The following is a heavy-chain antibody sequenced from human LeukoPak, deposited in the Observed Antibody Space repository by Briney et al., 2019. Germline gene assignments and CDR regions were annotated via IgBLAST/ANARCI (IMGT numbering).Heavy chain of an antibody. Sequence: PGGSLRLSCAASGLSISDYYMSWIRQAPGEGLQWISYISSVTSAIHYADSMKGRFTMSRDNAKNSVYLQMNSLRTEGTAMYFCVSTPAIRRLNFWGQGTLVTVSS. V-gene: IGHV3-11*01. J-gene: IGHJ4*02. CDR3: VSTPAIRRLNF. CDR1: GLSISDYY. D-gene: IGHD2-2*02. CDR2: ISSVTSAI.